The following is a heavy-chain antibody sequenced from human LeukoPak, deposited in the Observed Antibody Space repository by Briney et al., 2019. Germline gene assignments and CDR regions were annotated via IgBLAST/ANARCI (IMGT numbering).Heavy chain of an antibody. CDR3: ARVSGSGTKGGYFEY. CDR1: GGSISSYY. J-gene: IGHJ4*02. Sequence: PSETLSLTCTVSGGSISSYYWSWIRQPPGKGLEWMGYIYYSGSTNYNPSLKSRVTISVDTSKNQFSLKLSSVTAADTAVYYCARVSGSGTKGGYFEYWGQGTLVTVSS. CDR2: IYYSGST. V-gene: IGHV4-59*01. D-gene: IGHD3-10*01.